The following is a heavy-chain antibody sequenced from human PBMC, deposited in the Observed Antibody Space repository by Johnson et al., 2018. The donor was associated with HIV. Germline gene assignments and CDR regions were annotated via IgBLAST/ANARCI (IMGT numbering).Heavy chain of an antibody. CDR2: ISSSGSTI. Sequence: QVQLVESGGGVVQPGRSLRLSCAASGFTFSDYYMSWIRQAPGKGLEWVSYISSSGSTIYYADSVKGRFTISRDNSKNTLYLQMNSLRAEDTAVYYCALGGSWYAFDIWGQGTMVTVSS. CDR1: GFTFSDYY. V-gene: IGHV3-11*01. J-gene: IGHJ3*02. CDR3: ALGGSWYAFDI. D-gene: IGHD2-15*01.